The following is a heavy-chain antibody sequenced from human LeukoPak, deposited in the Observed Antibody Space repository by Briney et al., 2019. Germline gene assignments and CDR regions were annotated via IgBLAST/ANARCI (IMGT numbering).Heavy chain of an antibody. V-gene: IGHV4-39*07. J-gene: IGHJ5*02. CDR1: GGSISSSSYY. CDR2: IYYSGST. Sequence: PSETLSLTCTVSGGSISSSSYYWGWIRQPPGKGLEWIGSIYYSGSTYYNPSLKSRVTISVDTSKNQFSLKLSSVTAADTAVYYCARAGTLYYDFWSGILNNWFDPWGQGTLVTVSP. D-gene: IGHD3-3*01. CDR3: ARAGTLYYDFWSGILNNWFDP.